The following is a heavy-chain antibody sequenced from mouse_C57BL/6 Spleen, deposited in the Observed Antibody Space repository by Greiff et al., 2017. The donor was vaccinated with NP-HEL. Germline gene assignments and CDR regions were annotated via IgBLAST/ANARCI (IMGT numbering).Heavy chain of an antibody. Sequence: EVKLMESGGGLVKPGGSLKLSCAASGFTFSDYGMHWVRQAPEKGLEWVAYISSGSSTIYYADTVKGRFTISRDNAKNTLFLQMTSLRSEDTAMYYCARDRNYYGSSYCYAMDYWGQGTSVTVSS. CDR3: ARDRNYYGSSYCYAMDY. D-gene: IGHD1-1*01. J-gene: IGHJ4*01. V-gene: IGHV5-17*01. CDR2: ISSGSSTI. CDR1: GFTFSDYG.